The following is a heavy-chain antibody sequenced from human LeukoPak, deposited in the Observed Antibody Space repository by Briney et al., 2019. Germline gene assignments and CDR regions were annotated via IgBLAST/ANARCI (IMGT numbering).Heavy chain of an antibody. CDR2: INSDGSST. J-gene: IGHJ5*02. CDR1: GCTFSSYW. D-gene: IGHD1-7*01. CDR3: AKLPDYILELKTWFDP. Sequence: TGGSLRLSCAASGCTFSSYWMHWVRQAPGKGLVWVSRINSDGSSTSYADSVKGRFTISRDNAKNTLYLQMNSLRAEDTAVYYCAKLPDYILELKTWFDPWGQGTLVTVSS. V-gene: IGHV3-74*01.